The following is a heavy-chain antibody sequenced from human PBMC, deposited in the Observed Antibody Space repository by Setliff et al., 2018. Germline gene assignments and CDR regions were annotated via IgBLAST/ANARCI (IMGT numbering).Heavy chain of an antibody. Sequence: RASVKVSCKASGGTFSSYAISWVRQAPGQGLEWMGGIIPIFGTANYAQKFQGRVTITADESTSTAYMELSSLRSEDTAVYYCARDSRGLVPAAIEGSYYYYGMDVWGQGTTVTVSS. CDR2: IIPIFGTA. CDR3: ARDSRGLVPAAIEGSYYYYGMDV. D-gene: IGHD2-2*02. V-gene: IGHV1-69*13. J-gene: IGHJ6*02. CDR1: GGTFSSYA.